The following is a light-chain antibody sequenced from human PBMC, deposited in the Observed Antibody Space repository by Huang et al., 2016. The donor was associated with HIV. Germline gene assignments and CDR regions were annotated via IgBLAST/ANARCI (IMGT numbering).Light chain of an antibody. Sequence: DIVMTQTPLSLSVTPGQPASISCKSSRSLLHSDGKTCLHWYLQKPGQSPQLLIYEFTNRFSGVPDRFTGSGSGTDFALEISRVEAEDVGVYYCMQGIHPVTFGQGTKLEIK. J-gene: IGKJ2*01. CDR2: EFT. CDR3: MQGIHPVT. V-gene: IGKV2-29*02. CDR1: RSLLHSDGKTC.